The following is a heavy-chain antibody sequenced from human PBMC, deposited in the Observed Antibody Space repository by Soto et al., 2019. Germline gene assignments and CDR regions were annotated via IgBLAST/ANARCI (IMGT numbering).Heavy chain of an antibody. CDR2: ISSSSSYI. V-gene: IGHV3-21*01. CDR3: ARWGYYDSSGYYYVENAFDI. Sequence: GGSLRLSCAASGFTFSSYSMNWVRQAPGKGLEWVSSISSSSSYIYYADSVKGRFTISRDNAKNSLYLQMNSLRAEDTAVYYCARWGYYDSSGYYYVENAFDIWGQGTMVTVSS. D-gene: IGHD3-22*01. J-gene: IGHJ3*02. CDR1: GFTFSSYS.